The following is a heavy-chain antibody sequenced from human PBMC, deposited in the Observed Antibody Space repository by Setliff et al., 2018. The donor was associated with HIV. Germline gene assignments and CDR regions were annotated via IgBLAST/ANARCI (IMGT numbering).Heavy chain of an antibody. CDR1: GNSISSGYF. Sequence: KTSETLSLTCVVSGNSISSGYFWGWIRQPPGKGLEWIGRIYSSGSTYYQPSLQGRVSMSIDSSKNHFSLSLRYVTAADTAVYYCARSFSGRYFWSGYYTGPDPKGENAFDIWGQGTMVTVSS. V-gene: IGHV4-38-2*01. CDR2: IYSSGST. CDR3: ARSFSGRYFWSGYYTGPDPKGENAFDI. D-gene: IGHD3-3*01. J-gene: IGHJ3*02.